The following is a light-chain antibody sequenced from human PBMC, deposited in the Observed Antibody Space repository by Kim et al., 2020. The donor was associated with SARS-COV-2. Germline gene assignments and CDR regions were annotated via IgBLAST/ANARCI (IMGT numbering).Light chain of an antibody. CDR2: EAS. Sequence: ASVGDRVTIGCRASQGIYTWLAWYQQIPGRAPKLLIYEASKLQTGVPSRFTGSGSGTDFTLTITGLQPEDSATYFCLQSISLPSTFGQGTKVDIK. CDR3: LQSISLPST. V-gene: IGKV1-12*02. CDR1: QGIYTW. J-gene: IGKJ1*01.